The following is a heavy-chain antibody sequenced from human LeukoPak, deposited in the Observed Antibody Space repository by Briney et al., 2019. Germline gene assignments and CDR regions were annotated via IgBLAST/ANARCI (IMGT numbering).Heavy chain of an antibody. Sequence: GGSLRLSCAASGFTFSSYNMNWVRQAPGKGLEWVSYISSSSSTIYYADSVTGRFTISRDNAKNSLYLRMNSMRAEDTAVYYCATGGYSYGYNYWGQGTLVTVSS. CDR3: ATGGYSYGYNY. J-gene: IGHJ4*02. CDR2: ISSSSSTI. D-gene: IGHD5-18*01. V-gene: IGHV3-48*01. CDR1: GFTFSSYN.